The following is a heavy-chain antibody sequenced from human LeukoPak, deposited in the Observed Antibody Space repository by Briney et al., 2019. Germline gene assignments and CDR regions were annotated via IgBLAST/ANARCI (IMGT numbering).Heavy chain of an antibody. D-gene: IGHD6-6*01. CDR3: ARDRGIAARYFDY. Sequence: SETLSLTCTVSGGSISSYYWSWIRQPPGKGLEWIGYIYYSGSTNYNPSLKSRVTISVDTSKNQFSLKLSSVTAADTAVYYCARDRGIAARYFDYWGQGTLVTVSS. CDR2: IYYSGST. J-gene: IGHJ4*02. CDR1: GGSISSYY. V-gene: IGHV4-59*01.